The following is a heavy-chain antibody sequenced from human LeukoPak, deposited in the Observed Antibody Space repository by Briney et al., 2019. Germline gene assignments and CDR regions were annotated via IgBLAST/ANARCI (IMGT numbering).Heavy chain of an antibody. D-gene: IGHD2-2*01. J-gene: IGHJ4*02. Sequence: GGSLRLSCAASGFTFSIYSMNWVRQAPGKGLEWVSSIGGSSSSLYYADSVKGRFTISRDNSKNTLYLQMNSLRAEDTAVYYCAKGPWYCSSTSCPYFDYWGQGTLVTVSS. V-gene: IGHV3-21*04. CDR3: AKGPWYCSSTSCPYFDY. CDR2: IGGSSSSL. CDR1: GFTFSIYS.